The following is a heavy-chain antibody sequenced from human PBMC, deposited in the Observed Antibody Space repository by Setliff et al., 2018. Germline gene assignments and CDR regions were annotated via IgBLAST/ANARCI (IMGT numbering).Heavy chain of an antibody. D-gene: IGHD2-2*01. CDR2: INHSGST. Sequence: SSETLSLTCAVYGGSFSGYYWSWIRQPPGKGLEWIGEINHSGSTNYNPSLKSRVTISVDTSKNQFSLKLSSVTAADTAVYYCARKSRNIVVVPAAVIYYYYYYMDVWGKGTTVTVSS. CDR1: GGSFSGYY. J-gene: IGHJ6*03. CDR3: ARKSRNIVVVPAAVIYYYYYYMDV. V-gene: IGHV4-34*01.